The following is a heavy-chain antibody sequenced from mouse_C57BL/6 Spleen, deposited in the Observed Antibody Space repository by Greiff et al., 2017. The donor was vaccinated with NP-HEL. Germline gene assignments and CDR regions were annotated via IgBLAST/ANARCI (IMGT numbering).Heavy chain of an antibody. D-gene: IGHD2-3*01. Sequence: GGGLVQPKGSLKLSCAASGFSFNTYAMNWVRQAPGKGLDWVARIRSKSNNYATYYADSVKDRFTISRDDSESMLYLQMNNLKTEDTAMYYCVRSDGYYVWYFDVWGTGTTVTVSS. V-gene: IGHV10-1*01. J-gene: IGHJ1*03. CDR1: GFSFNTYA. CDR3: VRSDGYYVWYFDV. CDR2: IRSKSNNYAT.